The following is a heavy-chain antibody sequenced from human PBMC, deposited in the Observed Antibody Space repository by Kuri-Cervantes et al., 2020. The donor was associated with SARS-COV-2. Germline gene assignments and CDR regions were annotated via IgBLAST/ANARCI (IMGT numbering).Heavy chain of an antibody. Sequence: GGSLRLSCAASGFTFSSYAMHWVRQAPGKGLEWVAVISYDGSNKCYADSVKGRFTISRDNSKNTLYLQMNSLRAEDTAVYYCAKEYYDFWSGYYYYYMDVWGKGTTVTVSS. J-gene: IGHJ6*03. CDR2: ISYDGSNK. V-gene: IGHV3-30-3*01. CDR1: GFTFSSYA. CDR3: AKEYYDFWSGYYYYYMDV. D-gene: IGHD3-3*01.